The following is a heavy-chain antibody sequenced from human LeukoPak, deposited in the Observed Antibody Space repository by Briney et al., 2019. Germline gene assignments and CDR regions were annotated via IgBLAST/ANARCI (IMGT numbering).Heavy chain of an antibody. J-gene: IGHJ3*01. Sequence: SETLSLTRTVSGGSISSYYWSWIRQPPGKGLEWIGYIYYSGSTNYSPSLKSRVTISVDTSKNRFSLRLSALTAADTAVYFCAGSGWSFDAFDFWGQGTMVTVSS. CDR2: IYYSGST. CDR3: AGSGWSFDAFDF. CDR1: GGSISSYY. D-gene: IGHD6-19*01. V-gene: IGHV4-59*08.